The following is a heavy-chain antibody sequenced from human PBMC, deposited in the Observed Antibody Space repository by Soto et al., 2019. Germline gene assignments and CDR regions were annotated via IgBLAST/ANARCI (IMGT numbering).Heavy chain of an antibody. CDR3: ASGVRGVMGRYYYYYGMDV. CDR1: GYSFTSYW. CDR2: IYPGDSDT. J-gene: IGHJ6*02. V-gene: IGHV5-51*01. Sequence: GESLKISCKGSGYSFTSYWIGWVRQMPGKGLEWMGIIYPGDSDTRYSPSFQGQVTISADKSISTAYLQWSSLKASDTAMYYCASGVRGVMGRYYYYYGMDVWGQGTTVTVSS. D-gene: IGHD3-10*01.